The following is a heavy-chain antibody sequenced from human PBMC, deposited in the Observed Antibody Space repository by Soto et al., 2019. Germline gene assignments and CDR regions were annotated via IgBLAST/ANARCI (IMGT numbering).Heavy chain of an antibody. D-gene: IGHD2-15*01. J-gene: IGHJ4*02. CDR3: ARERGGYSSDF. V-gene: IGHV3-74*01. CDR1: GFSFSSYW. CDR2: INGDGDYT. Sequence: EVQLVESGGGLVQPGGSLRLSCAASGFSFSSYWMHWLRQVPGKGLVWVSRINGDGDYTNYADSVKGPFTISRDNAKNTLYLQMNSLRAEDTAVYYCARERGGYSSDFWGQGTLVTVSS.